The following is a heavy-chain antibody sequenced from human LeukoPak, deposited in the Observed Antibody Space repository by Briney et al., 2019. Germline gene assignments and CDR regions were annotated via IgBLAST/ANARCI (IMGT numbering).Heavy chain of an antibody. V-gene: IGHV3-30*04. J-gene: IGHJ6*04. Sequence: GRSLRLSCAASGFTFSSYAMHWVRQAPGKGLEWVAVISYDGSNKYYADSVKGRFTISRDNSKNTLYLQMNSLRAEDTAVYYCARDLPKNGYPYYYYYGMDVWGKGTTVIVSS. CDR1: GFTFSSYA. CDR2: ISYDGSNK. D-gene: IGHD5-18*01. CDR3: ARDLPKNGYPYYYYYGMDV.